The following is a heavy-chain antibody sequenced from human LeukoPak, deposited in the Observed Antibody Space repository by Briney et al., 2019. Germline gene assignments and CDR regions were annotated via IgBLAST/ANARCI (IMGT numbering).Heavy chain of an antibody. Sequence: SETLSLTCTVSGGSISSGDYYWSWIRQPPGKGLDWIGYIYYSGSTYYNPSLKSRVTISVDTSKNQFSLKLSSVTAADTAVYYCASQNLIIAAAGRSWFDPWGQGTLVTVSS. J-gene: IGHJ5*02. V-gene: IGHV4-30-4*01. CDR3: ASQNLIIAAAGRSWFDP. D-gene: IGHD6-13*01. CDR1: GGSISSGDYY. CDR2: IYYSGST.